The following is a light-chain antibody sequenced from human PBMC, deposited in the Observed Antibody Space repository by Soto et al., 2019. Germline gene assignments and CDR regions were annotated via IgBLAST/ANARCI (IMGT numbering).Light chain of an antibody. CDR2: DVS. CDR1: SSDVGGYNY. Sequence: QPASVSGSPGQSITISCTGTSSDVGGYNYVSWYQQHPGKAPKLMIYDVSNRPSGVSNRFSGSKSGNTASLTISGLQAEDEADYYCSSYTSSSTCFGTGTKLTVL. V-gene: IGLV2-14*01. CDR3: SSYTSSSTC. J-gene: IGLJ1*01.